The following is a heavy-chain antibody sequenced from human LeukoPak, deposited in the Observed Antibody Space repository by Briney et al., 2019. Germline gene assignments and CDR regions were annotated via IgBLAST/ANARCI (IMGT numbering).Heavy chain of an antibody. CDR1: GGSISSGSYY. Sequence: PSQTLSLTCTVSGGSISSGSYYWSWIRQPAGKGLEWIGRIYTSGGTNYNPSLKSRVTISVDTSKNQFSLKLSSVTAADTAMYYCARGRKGYYFDYWGQGTLVTVSS. J-gene: IGHJ4*02. V-gene: IGHV4-61*02. D-gene: IGHD1-14*01. CDR3: ARGRKGYYFDY. CDR2: IYTSGGT.